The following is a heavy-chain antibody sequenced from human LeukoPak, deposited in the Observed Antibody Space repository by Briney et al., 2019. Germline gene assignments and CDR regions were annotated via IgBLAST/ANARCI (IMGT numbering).Heavy chain of an antibody. V-gene: IGHV4-39*01. CDR1: GGSISNNNDY. CDR2: IYYSGST. CDR3: ARNCSSRGRAFDI. D-gene: IGHD2-2*01. J-gene: IGHJ3*02. Sequence: SETLSLTCTVSGGSISNNNDYWGWIRQPPGKGLEWIGSIYYSGSTSYTPSLKSRVTISVDTSKNEFSLRMSSVTAADTAVYYCARNCSSRGRAFDIWGQGTMVTVSS.